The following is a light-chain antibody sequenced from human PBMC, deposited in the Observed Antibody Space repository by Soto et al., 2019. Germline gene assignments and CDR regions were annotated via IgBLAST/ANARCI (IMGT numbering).Light chain of an antibody. CDR3: SSYTSSSTFV. CDR2: EVS. Sequence: QSALTQPASVSGSPGRSITISCTGTSSDVGGHDYVSWYQQHPGKVPKLMIYEVSNRPSGVSNRFSGSKSGDTASLTISGLQAEDEADYYCSSYTSSSTFVFGTGTKVTVL. CDR1: SSDVGGHDY. J-gene: IGLJ1*01. V-gene: IGLV2-14*01.